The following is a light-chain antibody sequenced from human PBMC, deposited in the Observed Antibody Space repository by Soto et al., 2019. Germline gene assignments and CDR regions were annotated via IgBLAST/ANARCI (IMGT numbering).Light chain of an antibody. V-gene: IGLV1-44*01. CDR3: GTWGWGLRV. J-gene: IGLJ1*01. Sequence: QSVLTQPPSASGTPGQRVTISCSGSSSNVGSNTVSWYQQLPGTAPKVLIYDIYKRPSGIPDRFSGSTSGPSATLTITAVQVGDEAEYYCGTWGWGLRVFGAGTKVTVL. CDR1: SSNVGSNT. CDR2: DIY.